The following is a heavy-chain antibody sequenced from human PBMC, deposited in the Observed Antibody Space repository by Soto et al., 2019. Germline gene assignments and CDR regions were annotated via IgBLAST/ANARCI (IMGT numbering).Heavy chain of an antibody. D-gene: IGHD2-2*01. J-gene: IGHJ6*02. CDR1: GYTFTSYG. V-gene: IGHV1-18*01. CDR3: ARTPSAAADYYGEDV. Sequence: QVQLVQSGAEVKKPGASVKVSCKASGYTFTSYGLRWVRQAPGQGLEWMGWISAYNGNTKYAQKLQGRVTMTTDTSTSTAYMELRSLRSDDTAVYYCARTPSAAADYYGEDVWGQGTTVTVSS. CDR2: ISAYNGNT.